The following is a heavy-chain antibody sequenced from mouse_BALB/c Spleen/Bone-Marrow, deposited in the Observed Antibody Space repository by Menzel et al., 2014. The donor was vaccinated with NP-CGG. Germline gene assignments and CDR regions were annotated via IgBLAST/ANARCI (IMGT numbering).Heavy chain of an antibody. V-gene: IGHV6-6*02. CDR3: TRSYSRSAWFAY. Sequence: EVKLQESGGGLVQPGGSMKLSCVASGFTFSNYWMNWVRRSPEKGLEWVAEIRLKSNNYATHYAESVKGRFTISRDDSKSSVYPQMYTSRDEDTVIYFCTRSYSRSAWFAYWGQGTLFTLSA. CDR2: IRLKSNNYAT. J-gene: IGHJ3*01. D-gene: IGHD2-14*01. CDR1: GFTFSNYW.